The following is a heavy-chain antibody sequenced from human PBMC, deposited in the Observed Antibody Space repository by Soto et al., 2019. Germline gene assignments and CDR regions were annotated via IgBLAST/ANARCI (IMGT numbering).Heavy chain of an antibody. V-gene: IGHV3-30-3*01. CDR3: ARATMTMVREVIISPIDY. D-gene: IGHD3-10*01. CDR2: ISYDGRNK. Sequence: GGSLRLSCAASGFTFSSYAMHWVRQTPGKGLEWVALISYDGRNKYYADSVKGRFTISRDNSKDTLYLQMNSLRAEDTAVYYCARATMTMVREVIISPIDYWGQGTLVTVSS. J-gene: IGHJ4*02. CDR1: GFTFSSYA.